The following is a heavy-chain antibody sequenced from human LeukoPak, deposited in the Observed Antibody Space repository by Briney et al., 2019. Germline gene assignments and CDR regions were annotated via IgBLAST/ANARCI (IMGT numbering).Heavy chain of an antibody. V-gene: IGHV3-23*01. D-gene: IGHD5-18*01. CDR3: AKYEAMVTYFDY. Sequence: GGTLRLSCAASGFTFSGFAMSWIRQAPGKGLEWVSSISRSGESTFYADSVRGRFTISRDNSKNTVSLQMESLRAEDTALYYCAKYEAMVTYFDYWGQGTLVTVSS. CDR1: GFTFSGFA. CDR2: ISRSGEST. J-gene: IGHJ4*02.